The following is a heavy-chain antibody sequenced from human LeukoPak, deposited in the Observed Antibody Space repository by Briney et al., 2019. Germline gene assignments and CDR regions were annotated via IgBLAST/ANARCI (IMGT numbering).Heavy chain of an antibody. J-gene: IGHJ4*02. D-gene: IGHD3-22*01. CDR1: GFTFSSYA. Sequence: PGGSLRLSCAASGFTFSSYAMSWVRQAPGKGLEWVAVISYDGSNKYYADSVKGRFTISRDNSKNTLYLQMNSLRAEDTAVYYCARSRVVATDYWGQGTLVTVSS. CDR2: ISYDGSNK. V-gene: IGHV3-30-3*01. CDR3: ARSRVVATDY.